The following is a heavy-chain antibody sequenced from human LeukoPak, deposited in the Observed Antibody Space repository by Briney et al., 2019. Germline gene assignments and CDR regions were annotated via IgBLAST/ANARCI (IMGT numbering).Heavy chain of an antibody. CDR3: ARDSDYYGSGSYYSWFDP. D-gene: IGHD3-10*01. J-gene: IGHJ5*02. CDR2: MNPNSGNT. CDR1: GYTFTSYD. V-gene: IGHV1-8*01. Sequence: ASVKVSCKASGYTFTSYDINWVRQATGQGLEWMGWMNPNSGNTGYAQKFQGRVTMTRNTSISTAYMELSSLRSEDTAVYYCARDSDYYGSGSYYSWFDPWGQGTLVTVSS.